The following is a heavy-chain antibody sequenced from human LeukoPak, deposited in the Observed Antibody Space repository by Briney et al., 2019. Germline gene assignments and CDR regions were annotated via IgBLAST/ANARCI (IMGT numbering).Heavy chain of an antibody. CDR1: GFTFSSYW. Sequence: GGSLRLSCAASGFTFSSYWMHWVRQAPGKGLVWVSRINSDGSSTSYADSVKGRFTISRDNAKNSLYLQMNSLRAEDTAVYYCARVGFGVVPAAMSNDYWGQGTLVTVSS. CDR2: INSDGSST. D-gene: IGHD2-2*01. J-gene: IGHJ4*02. CDR3: ARVGFGVVPAAMSNDY. V-gene: IGHV3-74*01.